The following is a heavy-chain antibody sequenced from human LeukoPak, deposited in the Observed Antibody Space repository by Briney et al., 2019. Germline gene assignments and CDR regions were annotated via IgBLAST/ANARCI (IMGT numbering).Heavy chain of an antibody. CDR2: IYFSGRT. J-gene: IGHJ4*02. D-gene: IGHD3-10*01. Sequence: GKGLEWIGYIYFSGRTNYNPSIKIRVTISVDTSKNQFSLKLSPVPAEDTAVYYCASDYGSGSLDYWGQGTLVTVSS. V-gene: IGHV4-59*01. CDR3: ASDYGSGSLDY.